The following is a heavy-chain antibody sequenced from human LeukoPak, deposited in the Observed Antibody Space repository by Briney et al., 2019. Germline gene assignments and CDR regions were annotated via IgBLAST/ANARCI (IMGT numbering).Heavy chain of an antibody. CDR3: ASTLYYYDVSGYYYEYFQY. V-gene: IGHV4-61*02. Sequence: SETPSLTCTVSGGSISSDNHYWSWIRQPAGKGLEWIGRVYTNGSTNYTPSLKSRVSISVDTSKNQFSLKLSSVTAADTAVYYCASTLYYYDVSGYYYEYFQYWGQGTQVTVSS. J-gene: IGHJ1*01. D-gene: IGHD3-22*01. CDR2: VYTNGST. CDR1: GGSISSDNHY.